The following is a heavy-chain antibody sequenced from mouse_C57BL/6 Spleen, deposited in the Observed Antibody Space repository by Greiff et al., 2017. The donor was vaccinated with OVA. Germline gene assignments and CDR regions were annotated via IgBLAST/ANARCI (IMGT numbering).Heavy chain of an antibody. Sequence: EVMLVESGPELVKPGASVKIPCKASGYTFTDYNMDWVKQSHGKSLEWIGDINPNNGGTIYNQKFKGKATLTVDKSSSTAYMELRSLTSEDTAVYYCARARAPYYAMDYWGQGTSVTVSS. CDR2: INPNNGGT. CDR1: GYTFTDYN. D-gene: IGHD3-3*01. J-gene: IGHJ4*01. CDR3: ARARAPYYAMDY. V-gene: IGHV1-18*01.